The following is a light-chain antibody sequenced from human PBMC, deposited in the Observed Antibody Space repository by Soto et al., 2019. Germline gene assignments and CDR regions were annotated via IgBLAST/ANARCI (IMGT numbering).Light chain of an antibody. J-gene: IGKJ2*01. V-gene: IGKV3-11*01. CDR1: QSVSSF. CDR2: DAS. CDR3: QQRSALPTYT. Sequence: EIVLTQSPATVSLSPGETATLSCRASQSVSSFLAWYQKKPGQSPRLLIYDASTRATGIPARFSGSGSGTDFTLTISGLEPEDFAVYYCQQRSALPTYTFGQGTKVDIK.